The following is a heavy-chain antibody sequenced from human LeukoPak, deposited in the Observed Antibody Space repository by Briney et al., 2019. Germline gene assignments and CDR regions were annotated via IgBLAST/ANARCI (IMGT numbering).Heavy chain of an antibody. CDR3: AKRRAVPAASWFDP. CDR1: GFTFSSYG. J-gene: IGHJ5*02. CDR2: IRYDGSNK. V-gene: IGHV3-30*02. Sequence: GGSLRLSCAASGFTFSSYGMHWVRQAPGKGLEWVAFIRYDGSNKYYADSVKGRFTISRDNSKNTLYLQMNSLRAEDTAVYYCAKRRAVPAASWFDPWGQGTLVTVS. D-gene: IGHD2-2*01.